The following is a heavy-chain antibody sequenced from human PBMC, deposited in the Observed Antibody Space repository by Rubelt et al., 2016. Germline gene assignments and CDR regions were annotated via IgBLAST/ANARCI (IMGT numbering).Heavy chain of an antibody. Sequence: FSSYAMSWVRQAPGKGLEWVSAISGSGGTTYYADSVKGRFTISRDNSKNTLYLLMNSLRPEDTAVYYCAIHLTAAAAPNWYFDLWGRGTLVTVSS. CDR1: FSSYA. CDR2: ISGSGGTT. CDR3: AIHLTAAAAPNWYFDL. J-gene: IGHJ2*01. D-gene: IGHD6-13*01. V-gene: IGHV3-23*01.